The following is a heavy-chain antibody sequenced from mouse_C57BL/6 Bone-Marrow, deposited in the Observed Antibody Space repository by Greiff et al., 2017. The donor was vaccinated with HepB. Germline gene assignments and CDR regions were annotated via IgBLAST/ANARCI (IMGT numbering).Heavy chain of an antibody. J-gene: IGHJ3*01. Sequence: VQLQQSGAELARPGASVKLSCKASGYTFTSYGISWVKPRTGQGLEWIGEIYPRSGNTYYNGKFKGKATLTADKSSRTAYMELRSLTAEDSAVYFCAKYYGSSDGGCAYWGQGTLVTVSA. CDR2: IYPRSGNT. CDR1: GYTFTSYG. CDR3: AKYYGSSDGGCAY. V-gene: IGHV1-81*01. D-gene: IGHD1-1*01.